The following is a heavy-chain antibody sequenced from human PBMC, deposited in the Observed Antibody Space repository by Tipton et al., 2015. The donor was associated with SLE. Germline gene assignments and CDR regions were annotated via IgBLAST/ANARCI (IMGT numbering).Heavy chain of an antibody. CDR1: GGSISNHY. Sequence: TLSLTCTVSGGSISNHYWSWIRQRPGKGLEWIGYIYYGGSANYNPSLKSRITISIDTSKSRFSLRLSSLTAADTAVYYCARAPDRGRSYSDYWGQGTLVTVSS. D-gene: IGHD1-14*01. CDR3: ARAPDRGRSYSDY. J-gene: IGHJ4*02. V-gene: IGHV4-59*11. CDR2: IYYGGSA.